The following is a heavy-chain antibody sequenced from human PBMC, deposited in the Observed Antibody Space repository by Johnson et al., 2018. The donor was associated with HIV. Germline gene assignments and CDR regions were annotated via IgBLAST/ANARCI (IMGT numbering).Heavy chain of an antibody. V-gene: IGHV3-66*01. CDR1: GFIFSNAW. D-gene: IGHD1-7*01. Sequence: VLLLESGGGMVQPGGSLRLSCAASGFIFSNAWMSWVRQAPGKGLEWVSVIYSGGSTYYADSVKGRFTISRENSKNTLYIQMNSLRAEDTAVYYCSTDAFARPGTSGAFDIWGQGTRVTVSS. CDR3: STDAFARPGTSGAFDI. CDR2: IYSGGST. J-gene: IGHJ3*02.